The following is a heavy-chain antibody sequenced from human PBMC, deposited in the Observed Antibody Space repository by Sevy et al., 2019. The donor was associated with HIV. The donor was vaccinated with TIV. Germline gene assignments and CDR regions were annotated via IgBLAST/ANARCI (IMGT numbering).Heavy chain of an antibody. CDR3: AKDIAAPGIDRY. CDR2: ISNSGVNI. CDR1: GLAFTRYA. J-gene: IGHJ4*02. D-gene: IGHD6-13*01. V-gene: IGHV3-23*01. Sequence: GGSLRLSCAASGLAFTRYAMSWVRQAPGKGLEWVSTISNSGVNIYYADSVKGRFTVSRDTSKNTLYLQMNSLRVEDTAIYYCAKDIAAPGIDRYSGQGTLVTVSS.